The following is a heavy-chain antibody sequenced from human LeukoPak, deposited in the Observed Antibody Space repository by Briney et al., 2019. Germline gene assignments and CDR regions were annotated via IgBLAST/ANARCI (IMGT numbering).Heavy chain of an antibody. Sequence: ASVKVSCKATGYTFTSYGISWVRQSPGQGLEWMGWMSAYNGNTNYAQKLQVRVTMTTDTSTSTAYMDLRSLRSDDTAVYYCARDTTIEYSSSSLVYWGQGTLVTVSS. CDR2: MSAYNGNT. V-gene: IGHV1-18*01. CDR3: ARDTTIEYSSSSLVY. J-gene: IGHJ4*02. D-gene: IGHD6-6*01. CDR1: GYTFTSYG.